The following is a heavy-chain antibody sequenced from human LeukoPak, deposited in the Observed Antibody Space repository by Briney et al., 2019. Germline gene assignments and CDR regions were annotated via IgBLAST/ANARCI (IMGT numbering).Heavy chain of an antibody. J-gene: IGHJ4*02. CDR2: IYTSGST. V-gene: IGHV4-61*02. CDR1: GGSITSGSYY. D-gene: IGHD3-22*01. Sequence: SETLSLTCTVSGGSITSGSYYWIWIRQPAGKGLEWIGRIYTSGSTDYNPSLKSRVTMSVDTSKNQFSLKLSSVPAADTAVYYCARGRSGYFDYWGQGTLVTVSS. CDR3: ARGRSGYFDY.